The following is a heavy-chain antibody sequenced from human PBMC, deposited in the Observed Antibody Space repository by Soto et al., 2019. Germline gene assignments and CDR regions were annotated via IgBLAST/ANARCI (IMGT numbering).Heavy chain of an antibody. D-gene: IGHD6-13*01. CDR2: IYPGDSDT. V-gene: IGHV5-51*01. Sequence: GESLKISCEGSGYSFANSWISWVRQMPGKGLEWMGIIYPGDSDTRYSPSFQGQVTISADKSISTAYLQWSSMKASDTAMYYCARSTGYSSSWYVGRNAFDIWGQGTMVTVSS. CDR3: ARSTGYSSSWYVGRNAFDI. CDR1: GYSFANSW. J-gene: IGHJ3*02.